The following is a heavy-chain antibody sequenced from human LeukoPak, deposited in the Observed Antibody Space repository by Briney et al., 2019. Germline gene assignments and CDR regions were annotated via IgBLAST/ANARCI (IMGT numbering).Heavy chain of an antibody. J-gene: IGHJ4*02. Sequence: GGSLRLSCAASRFTFSSFEMSWVRQAPGKGLEWVSYISSSGSTIYYADSVKGRFTVSRDNAKNSLDLQMNSLRAEDTAVYYCARDPVPTDYWGQGTLVTVSS. CDR3: ARDPVPTDY. D-gene: IGHD6-19*01. V-gene: IGHV3-48*03. CDR2: ISSSGSTI. CDR1: RFTFSSFE.